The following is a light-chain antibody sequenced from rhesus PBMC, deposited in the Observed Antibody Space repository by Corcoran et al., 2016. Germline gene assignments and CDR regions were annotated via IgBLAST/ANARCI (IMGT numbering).Light chain of an antibody. V-gene: IGKV1-33*02. CDR3: QQGYSTPFT. Sequence: DIQMSQSPSSLSASVGDKVTITCRASQGISDALDWFPQKPGKAPNLLIYAPSTLESGVPSRFSGSRSGTDFTLPISSLQPEDFATYYCQQGYSTPFTFGPGTKLDIK. J-gene: IGKJ3*01. CDR1: QGISDA. CDR2: APS.